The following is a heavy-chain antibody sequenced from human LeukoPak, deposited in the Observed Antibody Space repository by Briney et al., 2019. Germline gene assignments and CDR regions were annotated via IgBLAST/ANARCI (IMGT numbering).Heavy chain of an antibody. CDR3: ATGDYGDYAFDY. CDR2: MNPNSGNT. J-gene: IGHJ4*02. CDR1: GYTFTSYD. Sequence: ASVKVSCKASGYTFTSYDINWVRQAPGQGLGWMGWMNPNSGNTGYAQKFQGRVTMTRNTSISTAYMELSSLRSEDTAVYYCATGDYGDYAFDYWGQGTLVTVSS. D-gene: IGHD4-17*01. V-gene: IGHV1-8*01.